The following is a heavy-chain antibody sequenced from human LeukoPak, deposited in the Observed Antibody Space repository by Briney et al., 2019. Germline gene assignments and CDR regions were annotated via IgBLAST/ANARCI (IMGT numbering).Heavy chain of an antibody. Sequence: PSETLSLTCTVSGGSINSYYWSWIRQPPGKGLEWIGYIYYSGSTNYNPSLKSRVTISVDTPKNQFSLKLSSVTAADTAVYYCARMDSGYFQHWGQGTLVTVSS. CDR3: ARMDSGYFQH. V-gene: IGHV4-59*01. CDR2: IYYSGST. J-gene: IGHJ1*01. CDR1: GGSINSYY. D-gene: IGHD3-10*01.